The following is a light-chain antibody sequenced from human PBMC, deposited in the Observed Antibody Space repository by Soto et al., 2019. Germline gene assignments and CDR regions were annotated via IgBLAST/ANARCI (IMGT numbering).Light chain of an antibody. CDR3: QAWDSSTVV. Sequence: SYELTQPPSVSVSPGQTASISCSGDRLGDKYACWYQQKAGQSPILVISQDSKRPSGIPERFSGSNSGNTATLTISGTQAMDEADYYCQAWDSSTVVFGGGTKVTVL. CDR1: RLGDKY. CDR2: QDS. J-gene: IGLJ2*01. V-gene: IGLV3-1*01.